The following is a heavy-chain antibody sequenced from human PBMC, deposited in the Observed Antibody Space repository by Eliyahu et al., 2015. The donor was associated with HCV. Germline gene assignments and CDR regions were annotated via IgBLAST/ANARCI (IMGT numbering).Heavy chain of an antibody. CDR3: ASGGGGIAVTGTGGWFDP. J-gene: IGHJ5*02. CDR1: GGSXXTYX. V-gene: IGHV4-59*01. CDR2: IHYSGST. D-gene: IGHD6-19*01. Sequence: QVQLQESGPGLVKPSETLSLTCTVSGGSXXTYXWSWIRQPPGKGLEWIGYIHYSGSTNXNPSLKSRVTISVDTSKNQFSLNLTSVTAADTAMYYCASGGGGIAVTGTGGWFDPWGQGTLVTVSS.